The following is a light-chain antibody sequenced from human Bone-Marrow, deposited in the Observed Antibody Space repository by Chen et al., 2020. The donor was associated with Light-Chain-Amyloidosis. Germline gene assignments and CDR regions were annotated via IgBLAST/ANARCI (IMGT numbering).Light chain of an antibody. CDR2: LAS. V-gene: IGKV2-28*01. J-gene: IGKJ3*01. Sequence: DFVMTQSPLSLSVTPGEPASISCRSSQSLLHSDGYNYLGWYLQKPGQSPQLLICLASNRASGVPSRFSGGGSGTDFTLRISRVQAEDVGNSYCVQARQTFTFGPGTKVDIK. CDR3: VQARQTFT. CDR1: QSLLHSDGYNY.